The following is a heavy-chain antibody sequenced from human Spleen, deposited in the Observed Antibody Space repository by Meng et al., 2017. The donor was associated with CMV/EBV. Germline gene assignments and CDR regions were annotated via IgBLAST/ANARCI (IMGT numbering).Heavy chain of an antibody. V-gene: IGHV3-53*01. CDR2: IYSGGST. D-gene: IGHD4-11*01. CDR3: ASGLPPDY. Sequence: GESLKISCAASGFTFDDYGMSWVRQAPGKGLEWVSVIYSGGSTYYADSVKGRFTISRDNSKNTLYLQMNSLRAEDTAVYYCASGLPPDYWGQGTLVTVSS. J-gene: IGHJ4*02. CDR1: GFTFDDYG.